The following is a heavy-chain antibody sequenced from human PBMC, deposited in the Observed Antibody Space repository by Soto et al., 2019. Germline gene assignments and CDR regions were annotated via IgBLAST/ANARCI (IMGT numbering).Heavy chain of an antibody. V-gene: IGHV1-69*12. D-gene: IGHD4-4*01. CDR3: ARGPDYKGYFDY. Sequence: QVWLVQSGAEVKKPGSSVKVSCKASGGTFSNYAIAWLRQAPGPGVEWMGGIILPFGTPNYAQKFQDRVTIYADASMTTAYKKMSGLTSDDTAVYYCARGPDYKGYFDYWGRGTLVTVSS. J-gene: IGHJ4*02. CDR2: IILPFGTP. CDR1: GGTFSNYA.